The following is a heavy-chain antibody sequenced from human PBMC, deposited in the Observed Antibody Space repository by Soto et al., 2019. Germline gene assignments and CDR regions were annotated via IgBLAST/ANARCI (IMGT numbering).Heavy chain of an antibody. D-gene: IGHD3-16*01. J-gene: IGHJ4*02. CDR1: GFTFSSHW. CDR2: INRDGSST. V-gene: IGHV3-74*01. CDR3: ARDLGH. Sequence: EVQVVESGGGLVQPGWSLRLSCAASGFTFSSHWMHWVRQAPGKGLVWVSRINRDGSSTTYADSVKGRFTISRDNAKNTLYMQMNSLRVDDTPVYYCARDLGHWGQGTLVTVSS.